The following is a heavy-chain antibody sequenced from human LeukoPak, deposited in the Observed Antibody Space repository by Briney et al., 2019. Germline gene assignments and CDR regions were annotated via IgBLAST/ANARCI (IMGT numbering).Heavy chain of an antibody. Sequence: PSETLSLTCAVYGGSFSGYYWSWIRQPPGRGLEWIGEINHSGSTNYNPSLKSRVPIPVDTSKNQFSLKRSSVTAADTAVYYCAKSSYSIFDYWGQGTLVTVSS. J-gene: IGHJ4*02. V-gene: IGHV4-34*01. D-gene: IGHD5-18*01. CDR3: AKSSYSIFDY. CDR2: INHSGST. CDR1: GGSFSGYY.